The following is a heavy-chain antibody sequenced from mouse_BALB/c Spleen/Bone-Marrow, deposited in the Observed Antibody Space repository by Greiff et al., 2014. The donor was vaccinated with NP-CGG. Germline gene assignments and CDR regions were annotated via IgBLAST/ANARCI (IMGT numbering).Heavy chain of an antibody. CDR2: INPDRRTI. CDR1: GFDFSTFW. CDR3: ARLHYYGYGAY. D-gene: IGHD1-2*01. V-gene: IGHV4-1*02. J-gene: IGHJ3*01. Sequence: EVMLVESGGGLVQPGGSLKLSCAASGFDFSTFWMSWVRQAPGKGLEWIGEINPDRRTINYSPSLKDKFVTSRDNAKNTLYLLMSKVRSEDTALYYCARLHYYGYGAYWGQGTLVTVSA.